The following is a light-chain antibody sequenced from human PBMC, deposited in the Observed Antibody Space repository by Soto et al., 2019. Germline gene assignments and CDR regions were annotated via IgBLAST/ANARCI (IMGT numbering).Light chain of an antibody. CDR3: QQYGDWPLT. V-gene: IGKV3-15*01. J-gene: IGKJ4*01. Sequence: EIVVTQSPATLSVSPGERATLSCRASQSVGNNFACYQQKPGQAPRRLIFATSTRATGVPARCSGSGSGTEFTLTISSLQSEDFAVYYCQQYGDWPLTFGGGAKVEIE. CDR2: ATS. CDR1: QSVGNN.